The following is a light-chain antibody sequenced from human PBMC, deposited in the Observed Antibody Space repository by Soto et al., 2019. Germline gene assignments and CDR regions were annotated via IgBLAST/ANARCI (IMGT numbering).Light chain of an antibody. Sequence: DMQMTQSPSTLPASVGDRVTVACRASQTVNTYLHWYQQKPGKAPKLLIYAASNLQSGVPSRFSGSASGTNFHLSLNSLHPEDFATYYCPQGSSNPWPVGPGNKVAIK. CDR1: QTVNTY. J-gene: IGKJ1*01. CDR3: PQGSSNPWP. V-gene: IGKV1-39*01. CDR2: AAS.